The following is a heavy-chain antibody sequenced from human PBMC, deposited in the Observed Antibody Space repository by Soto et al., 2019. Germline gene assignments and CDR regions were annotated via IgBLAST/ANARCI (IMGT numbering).Heavy chain of an antibody. Sequence: QVQLVESGGGVVQPGRSLRLSCAASGFTFSSYGMHWVRQAPGKGLEWVAVIWYDGSNKYYADSVKGRFTISRDNSKNTLYLQMNSLRAEDTAVYYCARDGDYYGSGTLGYYFDYWGQGTLVTVSS. V-gene: IGHV3-33*01. CDR1: GFTFSSYG. CDR3: ARDGDYYGSGTLGYYFDY. D-gene: IGHD3-10*01. J-gene: IGHJ4*02. CDR2: IWYDGSNK.